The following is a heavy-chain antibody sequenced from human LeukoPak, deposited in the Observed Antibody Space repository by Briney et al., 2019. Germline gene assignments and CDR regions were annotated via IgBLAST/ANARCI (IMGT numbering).Heavy chain of an antibody. CDR3: ARVRGVDAFDI. D-gene: IGHD5-24*01. CDR2: IKQDGSEK. CDR1: GSYW. V-gene: IGHV3-7*01. Sequence: GGSLRLSCAASGSYWMSWVRQAPGKGLEWVANIKQDGSEKYYVDSVKGRFIISRDNAKNTLYLQMNSLRAEDTAVYYCARVRGVDAFDIWGQGTMVTVSS. J-gene: IGHJ3*02.